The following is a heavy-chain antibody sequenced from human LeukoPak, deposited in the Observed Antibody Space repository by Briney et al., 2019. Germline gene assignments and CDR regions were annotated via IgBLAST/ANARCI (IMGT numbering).Heavy chain of an antibody. J-gene: IGHJ5*02. V-gene: IGHV4-38-2*02. CDR1: GYSISSGYY. CDR3: ARAYSSSWYFNWFDP. CDR2: IYHSGST. D-gene: IGHD6-13*01. Sequence: SETLSLTCTVSGYSISSGYYWARIRQPPGKGLEWIGNIYHSGSTYYNPSLKSRVTISVDTSKNQFSLQLTSVTAADTAVYYCARAYSSSWYFNWFDPWGQGTLVTVSS.